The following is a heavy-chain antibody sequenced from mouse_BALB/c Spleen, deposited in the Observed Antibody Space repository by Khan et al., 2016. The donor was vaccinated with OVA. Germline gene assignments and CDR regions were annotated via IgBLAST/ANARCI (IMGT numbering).Heavy chain of an antibody. CDR1: GFTFSSYS. CDR3: ASDLTGSFAY. D-gene: IGHD4-1*01. V-gene: IGHV5-6*01. J-gene: IGHJ3*01. Sequence: EVMLVESGGDLVKPGGSLKLSCAASGFTFSSYSMSWVRQTPDKRLEWVATISSGGDYTYYPDSVMGRFTISRDNAKNTLYLHMRSLKSEDTAMXYGASDLTGSFAYWGQGNLVTVSA. CDR2: ISSGGDYT.